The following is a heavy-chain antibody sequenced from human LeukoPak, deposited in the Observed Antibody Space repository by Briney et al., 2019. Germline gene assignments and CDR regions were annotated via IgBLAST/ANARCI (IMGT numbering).Heavy chain of an antibody. D-gene: IGHD3-16*02. CDR1: GFTFSSYI. Sequence: GGSLRLSCAASGFTFSSYIINWVRQAPGKGLEWVSSISSTSSYIYYADSVKGRFTISRDNAKNSLYLEMNSLRAEDTAVYYCARVSAGVIGMKDVFDIWGQGTMVTVSS. CDR3: ARVSAGVIGMKDVFDI. CDR2: ISSTSSYI. J-gene: IGHJ3*02. V-gene: IGHV3-21*06.